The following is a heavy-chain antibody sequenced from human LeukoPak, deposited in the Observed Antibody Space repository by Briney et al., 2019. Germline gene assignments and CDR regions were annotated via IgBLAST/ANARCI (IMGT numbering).Heavy chain of an antibody. CDR2: ITGSGSNT. D-gene: IGHD3-3*01. CDR1: GFTFSNYV. Sequence: GGSLRLSCATSGFTFSNYVMTWVRQAPGKGLECVSAITGSGSNTYYADSVKGRFTISRDNSKNTLFLQMNSLRGEDTAVYYCAKSASGAFGVVILWGQGTLVAVSS. V-gene: IGHV3-23*01. CDR3: AKSASGAFGVVIL. J-gene: IGHJ4*02.